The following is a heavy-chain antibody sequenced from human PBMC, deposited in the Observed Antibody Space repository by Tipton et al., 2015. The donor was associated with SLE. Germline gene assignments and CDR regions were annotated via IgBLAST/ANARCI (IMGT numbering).Heavy chain of an antibody. CDR2: VYYSGST. Sequence: TLSLTCTVSGGSISSYYWSWIRQSPGTGLEWIGYVYYSGSTNYNPSLKSRVTISVDTSKNQFSLRLNSVSAADTAVYYCAKWTRGFDYWGQGTLVTVSS. CDR3: AKWTRGFDY. D-gene: IGHD2-8*01. CDR1: GGSISSYY. V-gene: IGHV4-59*12. J-gene: IGHJ4*02.